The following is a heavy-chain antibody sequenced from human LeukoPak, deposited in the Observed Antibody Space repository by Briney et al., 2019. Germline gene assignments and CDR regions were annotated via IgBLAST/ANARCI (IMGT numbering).Heavy chain of an antibody. D-gene: IGHD3-16*01. CDR2: IYHSGST. CDR1: GGSVSSGGYY. CDR3: ARDRYVGAMADGHMDV. V-gene: IGHV4-30-2*01. Sequence: SETLSLTCTVSGGSVSSGGYYWSWIRQPPGKGLEWIGYIYHSGSTYYNPSLKSRVTISVDRSKNQFSLKLSSVTAADTAVYYCARDRYVGAMADGHMDVGGKGTTVTVSS. J-gene: IGHJ6*03.